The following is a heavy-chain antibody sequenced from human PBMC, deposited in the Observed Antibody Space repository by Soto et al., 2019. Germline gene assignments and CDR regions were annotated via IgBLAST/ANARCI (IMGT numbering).Heavy chain of an antibody. CDR2: IYYSGST. CDR3: AREITMVRGVYFDY. V-gene: IGHV4-59*01. CDR1: GGSISSYY. D-gene: IGHD3-10*01. J-gene: IGHJ4*02. Sequence: QVQLQESGPGLVKPSETLSLTCTVSGGSISSYYWSWIRQPPGKGLEWIGYIYYSGSTNYNTSLKSRVTISVDTSKNQFSLKLSSVTAADTAVYYCAREITMVRGVYFDYWGQGTLVTVSS.